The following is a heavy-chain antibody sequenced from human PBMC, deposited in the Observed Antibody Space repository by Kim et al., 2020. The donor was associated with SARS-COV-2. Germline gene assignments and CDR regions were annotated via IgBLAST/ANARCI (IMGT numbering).Heavy chain of an antibody. V-gene: IGHV1-69*13. J-gene: IGHJ4*02. CDR2: IIPIFGTS. Sequence: SVKVSCKASGGTFSSYAISWVRQAPGQGLEWMGGIIPIFGTSNYAQKFQARVTITADESTSTAYMELSSLRSEDTAVYYCARVTDYDSRGYYTDYWGQGTLVTVSS. CDR3: ARVTDYDSRGYYTDY. CDR1: GGTFSSYA. D-gene: IGHD3-22*01.